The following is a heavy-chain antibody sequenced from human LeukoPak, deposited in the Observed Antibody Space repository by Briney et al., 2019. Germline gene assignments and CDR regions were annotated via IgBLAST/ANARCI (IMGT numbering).Heavy chain of an antibody. J-gene: IGHJ3*02. CDR3: ARGRAGYCSSTSCWGRPFDI. V-gene: IGHV4-34*01. CDR2: INHSGST. Sequence: SQTLSLTCAVYGGSFSGYYWSWIRQPPGKGLEWLGEINHSGSTNYNPSLKSRVTISVDTSKNQFSLKLSSVTAADTAVYYCARGRAGYCSSTSCWGRPFDIWGQGTMVTVSS. CDR1: GGSFSGYY. D-gene: IGHD2-2*03.